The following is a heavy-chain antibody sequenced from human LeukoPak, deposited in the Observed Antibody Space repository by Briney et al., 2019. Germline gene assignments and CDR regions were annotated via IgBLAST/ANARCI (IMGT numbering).Heavy chain of an antibody. Sequence: PSETLSLTCTVSGGSISSYYWRWIRQPPGKGLEWIGYIYYSGSTNYNPSLKSRVTISVDTSKNQFSLKLSSVTAADTAVYYCARESGGNSIDYWGQGTLVTVSS. CDR3: ARESGGNSIDY. CDR2: IYYSGST. J-gene: IGHJ4*02. D-gene: IGHD4-23*01. CDR1: GGSISSYY. V-gene: IGHV4-59*01.